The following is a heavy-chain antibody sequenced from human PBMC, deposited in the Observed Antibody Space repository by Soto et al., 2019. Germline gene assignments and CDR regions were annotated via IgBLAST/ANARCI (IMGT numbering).Heavy chain of an antibody. CDR3: AKDGGTPWLVEY. Sequence: GGSLRLSCAASGFTFSNYWMHWVRQGPGKGLVWVSRIKTDGSSTNYADSVKGRFTISRDNAKNTLYLEMSSLRAEDTAVYYCAKDGGTPWLVEYWGQGTVVTVSS. J-gene: IGHJ4*02. CDR1: GFTFSNYW. CDR2: IKTDGSST. D-gene: IGHD6-19*01. V-gene: IGHV3-74*01.